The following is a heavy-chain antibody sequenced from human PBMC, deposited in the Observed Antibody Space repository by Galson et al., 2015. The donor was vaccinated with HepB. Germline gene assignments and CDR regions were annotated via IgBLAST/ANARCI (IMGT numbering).Heavy chain of an antibody. CDR3: VRLTLAGGFDY. J-gene: IGHJ4*02. V-gene: IGHV3-33*01. CDR1: GFTFSSYN. D-gene: IGHD6-13*01. CDR2: VRYDATYK. Sequence: SLRLSCAASGFTFSSYNMHWVRQAPGKGLEWVAIVRYDATYKYYADSVKGRFTISRDNSKNTLYLQMNSLRAEDTAVYYCVRLTLAGGFDYCGRGTLVTVSS.